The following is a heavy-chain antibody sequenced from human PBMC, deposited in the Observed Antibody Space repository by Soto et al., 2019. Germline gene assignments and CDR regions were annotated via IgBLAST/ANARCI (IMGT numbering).Heavy chain of an antibody. CDR2: IYYSGST. CDR1: GGSISSGGYY. CDR3: AREGGIVGATAADY. J-gene: IGHJ4*02. Sequence: QVQLQESGPGLVKPSQTLSLTCTVSGGSISSGGYYWSWIRQHPGKGLEWIGYIYYSGSTYYNPSLRSRVTITVDTSKNQFSLKLSSVTAADTAVYYCAREGGIVGATAADYWGQGTLVTVSS. D-gene: IGHD1-26*01. V-gene: IGHV4-31*03.